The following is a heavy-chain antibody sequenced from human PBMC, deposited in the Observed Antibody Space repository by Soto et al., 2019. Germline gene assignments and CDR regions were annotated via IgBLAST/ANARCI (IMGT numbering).Heavy chain of an antibody. CDR1: GGSISSGGYS. Sequence: QLQLQESGSGLVKPSQTLSLTCAVSGGSISSGGYSWSWIRQRPGKGLEWIGYIYHSGSTYYNPSLKSRVPISVHRSKNQFSLKLSSVTAADTGVYYCARGQVVAAQHWGQGTLVTVSS. J-gene: IGHJ4*02. CDR3: ARGQVVAAQH. D-gene: IGHD2-15*01. V-gene: IGHV4-30-2*01. CDR2: IYHSGST.